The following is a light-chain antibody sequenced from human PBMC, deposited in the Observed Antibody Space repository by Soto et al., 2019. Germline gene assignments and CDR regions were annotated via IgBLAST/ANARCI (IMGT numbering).Light chain of an antibody. CDR3: HQYGHSPQT. V-gene: IGKV3-20*01. CDR1: HIVSSNF. CDR2: GAS. J-gene: IGKJ1*01. Sequence: EDVLTQSPGTLSVTPGERATLSCRASHIVSSNFLAWYQQRPGQAPRLLIYGASHRATGIPDRFTGSGSGTDFTLTISRVEPEDFAVYYCHQYGHSPQTFGQGTKVEIK.